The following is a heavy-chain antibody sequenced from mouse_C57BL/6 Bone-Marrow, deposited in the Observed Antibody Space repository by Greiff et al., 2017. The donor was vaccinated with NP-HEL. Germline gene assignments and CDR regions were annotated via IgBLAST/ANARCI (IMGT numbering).Heavy chain of an antibody. Sequence: EVQLVESGEGLVKPGGSLKLSCAASGFTFSSYAMSWVRQTPEKRLEWVAYISSGGDYIYYADTVKGRLTISKDNARNSLYLQMSSLKSEDTAMYYCTRAFITTVVPDYWGQGTTLTVSS. CDR1: GFTFSSYA. V-gene: IGHV5-9-1*02. CDR2: ISSGGDYI. D-gene: IGHD1-1*01. CDR3: TRAFITTVVPDY. J-gene: IGHJ2*01.